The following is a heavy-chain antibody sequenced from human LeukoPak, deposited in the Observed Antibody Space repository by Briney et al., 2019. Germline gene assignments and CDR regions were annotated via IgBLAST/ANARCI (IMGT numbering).Heavy chain of an antibody. Sequence: SQTLSLTCAISGDSVSSNSAAWNWIRQSPSRGLEWLGRTYYRSKWYNDYAVSVKSRITINPDTSKNQYSLQLNSVTREDTAVYYCARGTQWLDPFDYWGQGTLVTVSS. J-gene: IGHJ4*02. D-gene: IGHD6-19*01. V-gene: IGHV6-1*01. CDR2: TYYRSKWYN. CDR3: ARGTQWLDPFDY. CDR1: GDSVSSNSAA.